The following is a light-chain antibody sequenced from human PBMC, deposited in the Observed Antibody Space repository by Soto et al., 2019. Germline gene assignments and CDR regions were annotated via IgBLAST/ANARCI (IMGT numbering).Light chain of an antibody. Sequence: DIHKTQSPSSVSTSVGDRVTINCRASQGISSWLAWYQQKPGKAPNLLMHATSILQSGVPSRFSGSGSGTEFTLNISSLQPEDFGTYYCLQTDSFPWTFGQGTKVEIK. CDR1: QGISSW. CDR3: LQTDSFPWT. J-gene: IGKJ1*01. CDR2: ATS. V-gene: IGKV1-12*01.